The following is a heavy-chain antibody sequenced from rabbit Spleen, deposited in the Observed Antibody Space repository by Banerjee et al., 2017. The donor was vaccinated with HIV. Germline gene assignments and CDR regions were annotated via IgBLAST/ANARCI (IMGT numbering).Heavy chain of an antibody. Sequence: QSLEESGGDLVKPGASLTLTCTASGFSFSTGYWICWVRQAPGKGLEWIACIYAGSGGTTYYASWAKGRFTISKASSTTVTLQMTSLTAADTATYFCARKYNSDSGRINLWGPGTLVTVS. CDR1: GFSFSTGYW. J-gene: IGHJ4*01. CDR2: IYAGSGGTT. CDR3: ARKYNSDSGRINL. D-gene: IGHD4-1*01. V-gene: IGHV1S40*01.